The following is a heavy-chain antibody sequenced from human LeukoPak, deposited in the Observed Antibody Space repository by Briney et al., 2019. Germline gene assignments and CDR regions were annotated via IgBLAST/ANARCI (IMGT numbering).Heavy chain of an antibody. V-gene: IGHV3-48*04. CDR3: ARDHNIRSFDY. J-gene: IGHJ4*02. CDR2: ISSSGSTI. Sequence: GGSQRLSCAASGFTFSSYSMNWVRQAPGKGLEWVSYISSSGSTIYYADSVKGRFTISRDNAKNSLYLQMNSLRAEDTAVYYCARDHNIRSFDYWGQGTLVTVSS. CDR1: GFTFSSYS. D-gene: IGHD1-1*01.